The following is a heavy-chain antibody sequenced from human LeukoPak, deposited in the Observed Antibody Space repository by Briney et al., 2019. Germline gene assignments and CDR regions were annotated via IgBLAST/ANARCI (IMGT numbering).Heavy chain of an antibody. CDR3: ATHTVPGSRNNWFDP. CDR2: IYYTGSS. V-gene: IGHV4-39*01. D-gene: IGHD4-17*01. J-gene: IGHJ5*02. Sequence: SETLSLTCTVSGGSISSDTYYWGWIRQPPGKGLQWIGSIYYTGSSYYNPSLKSRVTISVDTSKNQFSLKLTSVTAADTALYYCATHTVPGSRNNWFDPWGQGTLVTVSS. CDR1: GGSISSDTYY.